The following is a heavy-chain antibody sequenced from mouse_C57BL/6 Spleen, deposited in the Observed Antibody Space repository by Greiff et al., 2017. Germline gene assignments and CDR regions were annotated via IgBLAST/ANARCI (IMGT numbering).Heavy chain of an antibody. Sequence: VKLMESGPELVKPGASVKLSCKASGYTFTSYDINWVKQRPGQGLEWIGWIYPRDGSTKYNEKFKGKATLTVDTSSSTAYMDLHSLTSEDSAVYFCARSVGSTMATTGFAYWGQGTLVTVSA. J-gene: IGHJ3*01. D-gene: IGHD2-2*01. CDR2: IYPRDGST. CDR3: ARSVGSTMATTGFAY. V-gene: IGHV1-85*01. CDR1: GYTFTSYD.